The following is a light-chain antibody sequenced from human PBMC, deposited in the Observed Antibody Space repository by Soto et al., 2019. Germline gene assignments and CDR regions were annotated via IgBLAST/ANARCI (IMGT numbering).Light chain of an antibody. CDR2: GAS. Sequence: EIVLTQSPGTLSLSPGERATLSCRASQSVSSSYLAWYQQNRGQAPRLLIYGASSRAPGIPDGFGGSGSGTDFTLTISRLEPEDFAVYYCQQYGSSRWTFGQGTKVESK. CDR3: QQYGSSRWT. V-gene: IGKV3-20*01. J-gene: IGKJ1*01. CDR1: QSVSSSY.